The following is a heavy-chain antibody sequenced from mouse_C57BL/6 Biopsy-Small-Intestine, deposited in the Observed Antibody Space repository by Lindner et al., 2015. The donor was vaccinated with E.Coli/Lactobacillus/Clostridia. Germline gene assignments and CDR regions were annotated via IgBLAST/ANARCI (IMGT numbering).Heavy chain of an antibody. J-gene: IGHJ2*01. CDR1: GYAFSSSW. V-gene: IGHV1-82*01. D-gene: IGHD2-2*01. Sequence: VQLQESGPELVKPGASVKISCKASGYAFSSSWMNWVKQRPGKGLEWIGRIYPGDGDTNYNGKFKGKATLTAGKSSSTAYMQLSSLTSEDSAVYFCARETMVTPFDYWGQGTTLTVSS. CDR2: IYPGDGDT. CDR3: ARETMVTPFDY.